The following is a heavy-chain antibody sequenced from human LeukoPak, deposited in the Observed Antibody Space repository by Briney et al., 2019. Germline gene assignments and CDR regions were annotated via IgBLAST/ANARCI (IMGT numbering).Heavy chain of an antibody. D-gene: IGHD3-10*01. V-gene: IGHV4-4*02. J-gene: IGHJ3*02. Sequence: SETLSLTCAVSGGSISRSHCRSWVRQPPGKGLEWIGEIYHSGSTNYNPSLKSRVTISVDKSKNQFSLKLSSVTAADTAVYYCARGNMVVRGVILSSGPPLWHPFDIWGQGTMVTVSS. CDR1: GGSISRSHC. CDR2: IYHSGST. CDR3: ARGNMVVRGVILSSGPPLWHPFDI.